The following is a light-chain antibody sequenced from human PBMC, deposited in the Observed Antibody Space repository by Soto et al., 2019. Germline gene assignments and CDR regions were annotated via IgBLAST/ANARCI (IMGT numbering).Light chain of an antibody. CDR2: GAS. J-gene: IGKJ1*01. CDR1: QSVSSN. Sequence: EIVMTQSPATLSVSPGERATLSCRASQSVSSNLAWYQHKPGQAPRLLIYGASTRATGIPAKFSGSGSGTEFTLTISSLQSEDFAVYYCQQYNNWPPCTFGQGTKVET. V-gene: IGKV3-15*01. CDR3: QQYNNWPPCT.